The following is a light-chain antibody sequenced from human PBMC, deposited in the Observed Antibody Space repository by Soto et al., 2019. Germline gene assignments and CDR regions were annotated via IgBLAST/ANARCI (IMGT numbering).Light chain of an antibody. CDR3: ATWDDSLNGYV. CDR1: SSDVGSYNL. J-gene: IGLJ1*01. CDR2: EGS. V-gene: IGLV2-14*02. Sequence: QSVLTQPASVSGSPGQSITISCTGTSSDVGSYNLVSWYQQHPGKAPKLMIYEGSKRPSGVSNRFSGSKSGNRASLAISGLQSEDEADYYCATWDDSLNGYVFGTGTKV.